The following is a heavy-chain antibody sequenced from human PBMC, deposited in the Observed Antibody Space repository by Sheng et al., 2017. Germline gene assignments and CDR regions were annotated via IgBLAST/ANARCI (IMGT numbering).Heavy chain of an antibody. CDR3: ARRYCSTTNCYAFD. D-gene: IGHD2-2*01. CDR1: GFTFSTYS. CDR2: IDRSGSYI. Sequence: EVQLVESGGGLVKPGGSLRLSCVGSGFTFSTYSMNWVRQAPGQGLEWVSSIDRSGSYIYYADSVKGRFTISRDNAKNSLYLQMNSLRAEDTAVFYCARRYCSTTNCYAFD. J-gene: IGHJ3*02. V-gene: IGHV3-21*01.